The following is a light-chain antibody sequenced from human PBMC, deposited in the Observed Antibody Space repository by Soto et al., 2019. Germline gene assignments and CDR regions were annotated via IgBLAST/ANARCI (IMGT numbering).Light chain of an antibody. CDR3: QQYDSSPRT. CDR1: QSVSRSY. Sequence: EIVLTQSPGTLSLSPGEKATLSCRASQSVSRSYLAWYQQKPGQAPSLLIYGTSSRATGIPDRFSGSGSGTDFTLTINRLEPEDFAVYFCQQYDSSPRTFGQGTKVEIK. J-gene: IGKJ1*01. CDR2: GTS. V-gene: IGKV3-20*01.